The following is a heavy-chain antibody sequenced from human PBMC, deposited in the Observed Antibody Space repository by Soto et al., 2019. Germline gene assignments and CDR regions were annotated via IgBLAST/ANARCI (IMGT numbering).Heavy chain of an antibody. Sequence: SETLSLTCTVSGGSISSYYWSWIRQPPGKGLEWIGYIYYSGSTNYNPSLESRLTISVDTSKNQFSLKLGSVTAADTAVYYCARTLPNRQLFDSRSQGTLVTVSS. D-gene: IGHD1-1*01. CDR2: IYYSGST. CDR1: GGSISSYY. CDR3: ARTLPNRQLFDS. J-gene: IGHJ4*02. V-gene: IGHV4-59*01.